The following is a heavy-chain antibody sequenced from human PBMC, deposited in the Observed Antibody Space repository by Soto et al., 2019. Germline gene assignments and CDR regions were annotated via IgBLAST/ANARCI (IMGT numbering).Heavy chain of an antibody. D-gene: IGHD6-6*01. CDR1: GGSISSGDYY. V-gene: IGHV4-30-4*01. CDR3: ARRSSEYSSSSYSWDNWFDP. J-gene: IGHJ5*02. CDR2: IYYSGST. Sequence: SETLSLTCTVSGGSISSGDYYWSWIRQPPGKGLEWIGYIYYSGSTYYNPSLKSRVTISVDTSKNQFSLKLSSVTAADTAVYYCARRSSEYSSSSYSWDNWFDPWGQGTLVTVSS.